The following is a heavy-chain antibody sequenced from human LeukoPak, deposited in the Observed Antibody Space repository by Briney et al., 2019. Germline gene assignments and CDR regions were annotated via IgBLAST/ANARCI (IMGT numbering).Heavy chain of an antibody. CDR1: GFTFSNYD. CDR3: ASSPAYSSSWYAIDN. V-gene: IGHV3-13*01. CDR2: IGTAGDT. Sequence: QPGGSLRLSCAASGFTFSNYDMHWVRHAAGKGLEWVSGIGTAGDTYYPGSVKGRFTISRENAKNSLYLHMNSLSAGDTAVYYCASSPAYSSSWYAIDNWGQGTLVTVSS. D-gene: IGHD6-13*01. J-gene: IGHJ4*02.